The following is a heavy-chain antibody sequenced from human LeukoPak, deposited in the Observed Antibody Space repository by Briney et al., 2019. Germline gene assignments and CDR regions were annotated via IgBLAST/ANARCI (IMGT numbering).Heavy chain of an antibody. CDR2: IYPGDSDT. V-gene: IGHV5-51*01. J-gene: IGHJ3*02. D-gene: IGHD3-10*01. CDR1: GYSFTNYW. CDR3: ARAQSTYYYDSGIRGAFDI. Sequence: GESLKISCKGSGYSFTNYWIGWVRQMPGKGLEWMGIIYPGDSDTRYSPSFQGQVTFSVDKSVSTAYLQWSSLKASDTAMYFCARAQSTYYYDSGIRGAFDIWGQGTMITVSS.